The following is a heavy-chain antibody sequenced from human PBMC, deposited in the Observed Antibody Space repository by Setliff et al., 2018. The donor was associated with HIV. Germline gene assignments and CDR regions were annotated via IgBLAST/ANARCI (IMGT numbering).Heavy chain of an antibody. D-gene: IGHD5-18*01. CDR2: IYYSGST. CDR1: GGSISSSSYY. J-gene: IGHJ4*02. CDR3: ARCGYSYGWSFDY. Sequence: SETLSLTCTVSGGSISSSSYYWGWIRQPPGKGLEWIGGIYYSGSTYYNPSLKSRVTISVDTSKNQFSLKLSSVTAADTAVYYCARCGYSYGWSFDYWGQGTLVTVSS. V-gene: IGHV4-39*01.